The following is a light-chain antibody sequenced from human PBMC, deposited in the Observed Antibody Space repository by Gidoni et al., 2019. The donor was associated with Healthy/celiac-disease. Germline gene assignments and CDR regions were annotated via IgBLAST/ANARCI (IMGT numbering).Light chain of an antibody. J-gene: IGKJ1*01. CDR1: QNIYTY. CDR2: AAS. CDR3: QQSYSIPWT. V-gene: IGKV1-39*01. Sequence: IQMTQSPSSLSASVGDRFTLTCRASQNIYTYLNWYQQKPGKAPKVLIYAASTLQSGVPSRFGGSGSGTDFTLTINSLQPEDFATYYCQQSYSIPWTFGQGTKVEVK.